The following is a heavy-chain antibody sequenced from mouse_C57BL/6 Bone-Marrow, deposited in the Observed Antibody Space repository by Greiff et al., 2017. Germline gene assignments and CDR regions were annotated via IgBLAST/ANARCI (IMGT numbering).Heavy chain of an antibody. D-gene: IGHD1-1*01. CDR3: ARAGLYGNYVDY. V-gene: IGHV5-4*03. CDR2: ISDGGSYT. CDR1: GFTFSSYA. Sequence: EVKLVESGGGLVKPGGSLKLSCAASGFTFSSYAMSWVRQTPEKRLEWVATISDGGSYTSYPDNVKGRFTISRDNAKNNLYLQMSHLKSEDTAMYYCARAGLYGNYVDYWGQGTTLTVSS. J-gene: IGHJ2*01.